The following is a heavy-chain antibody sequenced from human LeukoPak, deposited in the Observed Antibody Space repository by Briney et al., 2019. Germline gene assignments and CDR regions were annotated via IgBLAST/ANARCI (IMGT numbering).Heavy chain of an antibody. J-gene: IGHJ4*02. CDR2: ISAYNDNT. CDR1: GYTFTTYA. V-gene: IGHV1-18*01. CDR3: ARVRAVAGLRLDY. Sequence: ASVKVSCKASGYTFTTYAISWVRQAPGQGLEWMGWISAYNDNTKYEQKLQGRVTMTTDTSTSTAYMELRSLRSDDTAVCYCARVRAVAGLRLDYWGQGTLVTVSS. D-gene: IGHD6-19*01.